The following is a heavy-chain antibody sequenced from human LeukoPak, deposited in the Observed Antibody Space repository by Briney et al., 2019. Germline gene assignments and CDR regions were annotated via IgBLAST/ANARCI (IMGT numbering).Heavy chain of an antibody. CDR1: GFTFSSYS. D-gene: IGHD3-9*01. CDR3: ARGHLNYDILTGYYP. J-gene: IGHJ5*02. Sequence: GXXLRLSCAASGFTFSSYSMNWVRQAPGKGLEWVSSISSSSSYIYYADSVKGRFTISRDNAKNSLYLQMNSLRAEDTAVYYCARGHLNYDILTGYYPWGQGTLVTVSS. CDR2: ISSSSSYI. V-gene: IGHV3-21*01.